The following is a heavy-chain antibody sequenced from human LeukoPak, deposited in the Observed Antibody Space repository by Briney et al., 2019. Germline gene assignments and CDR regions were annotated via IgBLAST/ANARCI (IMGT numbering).Heavy chain of an antibody. CDR2: ISGSGGST. J-gene: IGHJ4*02. D-gene: IGHD3-3*01. Sequence: PGGSLRLSCAASGFTFSSYAMSWVRQAPGKGLEWVSAISGSGGSTYYADSVKGRFTISRDNSKNTLYLQMNSLRAEDTAVYYCAKGGDFWHTAYYFDYWGQGTLVTVSS. CDR3: AKGGDFWHTAYYFDY. V-gene: IGHV3-23*01. CDR1: GFTFSSYA.